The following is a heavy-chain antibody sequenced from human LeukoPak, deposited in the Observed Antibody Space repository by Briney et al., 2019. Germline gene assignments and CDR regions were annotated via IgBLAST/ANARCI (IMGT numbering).Heavy chain of an antibody. V-gene: IGHV1-2*02. CDR1: GYTFTGYY. J-gene: IGHJ4*02. Sequence: ASVKVSCKASGYTFTGYYMHWVRQAPGQGLEWMGWIDPNSGGTNYAQKFQGRVTMTRDTSISTAYMELSRLRSDDTAVYYCASFATGIAVAVDDYWGQGTLVTVSS. CDR2: IDPNSGGT. CDR3: ASFATGIAVAVDDY. D-gene: IGHD6-19*01.